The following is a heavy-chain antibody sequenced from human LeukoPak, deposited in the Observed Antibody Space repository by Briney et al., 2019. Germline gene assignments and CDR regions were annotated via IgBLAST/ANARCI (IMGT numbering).Heavy chain of an antibody. D-gene: IGHD3-22*01. CDR1: GFTFTSSA. Sequence: SVKVSCKASGFTFTSSAVQWVRQARGQRLEWIGWIVVGSGNTNYAQKFQERVTITRDMSTSTAYMELSSLRSEDTAVYYCAALYYYDSSGYHYSDFWGQGTLVTVSS. CDR2: IVVGSGNT. V-gene: IGHV1-58*01. J-gene: IGHJ4*02. CDR3: AALYYYDSSGYHYSDF.